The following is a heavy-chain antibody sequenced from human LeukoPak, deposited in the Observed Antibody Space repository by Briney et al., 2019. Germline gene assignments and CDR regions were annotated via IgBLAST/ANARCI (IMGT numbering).Heavy chain of an antibody. CDR1: GYTFTGYY. D-gene: IGHD3-10*01. J-gene: IGHJ4*02. V-gene: IGHV1-2*02. CDR2: INPNSGGT. CDR3: AGGDYYGSGSYYTDH. Sequence: ASVKVSCKASGYTFTGYYMHWVRQAPGHGLEWMGWINPNSGGTNYAQKFQGRVTMTRDTSISTAYMELSRLRSDDTAVYYCAGGDYYGSGSYYTDHWGQGTLVTVSS.